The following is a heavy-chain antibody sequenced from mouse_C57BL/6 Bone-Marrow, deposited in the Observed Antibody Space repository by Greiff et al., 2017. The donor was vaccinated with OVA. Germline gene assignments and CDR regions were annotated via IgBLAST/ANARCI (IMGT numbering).Heavy chain of an antibody. V-gene: IGHV5-9-1*02. CDR2: ISSGGDYL. D-gene: IGHD2-3*01. CDR1: GFTFSSYA. J-gene: IGHJ2*01. Sequence: EVKLVESGEGLVKPGGSLKLSCAASGFTFSSYAMSWVRQTPEKRLEWVAYISSGGDYLYYADTVKGRYTISRDNARNTLYLQMSSLKSEDTAMYYCTRERDGYYVYFDYWGQGTTRTVSS. CDR3: TRERDGYYVYFDY.